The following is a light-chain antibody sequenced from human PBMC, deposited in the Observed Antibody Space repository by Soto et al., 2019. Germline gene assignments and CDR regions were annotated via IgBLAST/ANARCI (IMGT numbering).Light chain of an antibody. CDR2: DAT. Sequence: EIVLTQSPATLSVSPGERATLSCRASQNVYTDLAWYQQKPGQAPRLLIHDATTRATGIPARFSGSGSGTDFTLTISSLQSEDFAVYYCQQYNNWPRTFGQGTKVDIK. V-gene: IGKV3D-15*01. CDR3: QQYNNWPRT. J-gene: IGKJ1*01. CDR1: QNVYTD.